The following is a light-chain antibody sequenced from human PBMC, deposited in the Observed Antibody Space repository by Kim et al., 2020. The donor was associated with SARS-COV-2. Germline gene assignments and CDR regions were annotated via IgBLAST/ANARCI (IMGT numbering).Light chain of an antibody. J-gene: IGKJ4*01. V-gene: IGKV3-11*01. CDR2: DAS. CDR3: QQRNSWPPAVT. CDR1: QSIDTC. Sequence: PGERATLSCRGSQSIDTCLAGYQQRPGQAPRLLVYDASNRATGVPDRFSGSGSGTDFTLTISSLEPEDFSTYYCQQRNSWPPAVTFGGGTKVDIK.